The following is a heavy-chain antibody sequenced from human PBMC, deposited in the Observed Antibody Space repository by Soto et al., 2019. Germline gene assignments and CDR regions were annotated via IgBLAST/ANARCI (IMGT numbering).Heavy chain of an antibody. D-gene: IGHD3-3*01. CDR2: IYYSGST. J-gene: IGHJ5*02. Sequence: QVQLQESGPGLVKPSQTLSLTCTVSGGSISSGGYYWSWIRQHPGKGLEWIGYIYYSGSTYYNPSLKSRVTKSVDTSKNQFSLKLSSVTAADTAVYYWGRGGRGFLEGGGVWFDPWGQGTLVTVSS. CDR1: GGSISSGGYY. CDR3: GRGGRGFLEGGGVWFDP. V-gene: IGHV4-31*03.